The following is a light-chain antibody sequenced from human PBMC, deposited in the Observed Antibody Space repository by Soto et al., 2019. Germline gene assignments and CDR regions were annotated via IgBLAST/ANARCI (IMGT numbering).Light chain of an antibody. CDR3: SSYAGSNNFV. J-gene: IGLJ1*01. CDR2: ELT. V-gene: IGLV2-8*01. Sequence: QSVLTQPPSVSGSPGQSVTISCTGTSSDVGAYNYVSWYQQHPGKAPKLVIYELTKRPSGVPDRFSGSKSGDTASLTVSWLQAEDEADYYCSSYAGSNNFVFGTGTKLTVL. CDR1: SSDVGAYNY.